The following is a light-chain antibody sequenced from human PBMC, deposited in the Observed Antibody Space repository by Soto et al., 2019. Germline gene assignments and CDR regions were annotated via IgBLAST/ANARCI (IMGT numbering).Light chain of an antibody. Sequence: QSVLTQSASVSGSPGQSITISCTGTSSDVGNYNYVSWYQQHPGEVPKLIIFNVNNRPSGVSNRFSGSKSGNTASLTISGLQAEDEADYYCSSFTSSNTYVFGPGTKVTVL. CDR2: NVN. CDR3: SSFTSSNTYV. V-gene: IGLV2-14*01. CDR1: SSDVGNYNY. J-gene: IGLJ1*01.